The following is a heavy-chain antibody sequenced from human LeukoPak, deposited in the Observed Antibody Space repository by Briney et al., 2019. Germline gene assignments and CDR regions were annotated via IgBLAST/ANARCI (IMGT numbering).Heavy chain of an antibody. Sequence: PGGSLRLSCAASGFTFSSYAMSWVRRAPGKGLEWVSAISGSGGSTYYADSVKGRFTISRDNSKNTLYLQMNSLRAEDTAVYYCAKASRRYYGDYGIDYWGQGTLVTVSS. CDR2: ISGSGGST. CDR3: AKASRRYYGDYGIDY. V-gene: IGHV3-23*01. CDR1: GFTFSSYA. D-gene: IGHD4-17*01. J-gene: IGHJ4*02.